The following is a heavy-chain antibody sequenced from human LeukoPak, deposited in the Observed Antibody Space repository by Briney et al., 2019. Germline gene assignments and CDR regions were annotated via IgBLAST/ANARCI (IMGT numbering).Heavy chain of an antibody. CDR1: GFTFSSYA. Sequence: QSGGSLRLSCAASGFTFSSYAMSWVRQAPGKGLEWVSAISGSGGSTYYADSVKGRFTISRDNSKNTLYLQMNSLRAEDTAVYYCAKDRVGATYYYYYYGMDVWGQGTTVTVSS. J-gene: IGHJ6*02. V-gene: IGHV3-23*01. CDR2: ISGSGGST. D-gene: IGHD1-26*01. CDR3: AKDRVGATYYYYYYGMDV.